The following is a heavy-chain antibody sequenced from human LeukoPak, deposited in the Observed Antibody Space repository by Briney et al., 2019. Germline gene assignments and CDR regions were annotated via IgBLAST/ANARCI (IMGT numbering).Heavy chain of an antibody. CDR3: TRDETGIDY. V-gene: IGHV3-20*04. D-gene: IGHD1-1*01. Sequence: GGSLRLSCTTSGFTFDDFGLSWVRQAPGKGLEWVSSINWNGSITPYADSVRGRFTISRDNDKNSLYFQMKSLKVEDTALYYCTRDETGIDYWGQGTRVTVSS. CDR1: GFTFDDFG. CDR2: INWNGSIT. J-gene: IGHJ4*02.